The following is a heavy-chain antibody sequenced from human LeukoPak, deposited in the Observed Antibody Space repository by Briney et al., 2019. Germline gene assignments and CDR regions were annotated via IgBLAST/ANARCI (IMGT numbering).Heavy chain of an antibody. CDR1: GFTFSSYA. CDR2: ISGSGGST. V-gene: IGHV3-23*01. Sequence: GSLRLSCAASGFTFSSYAMSWVRQAPGKGLEWVSAISGSGGSTYYADSVKGRFTISRDNSKNTLYLQMNSLRAEDTAVYYCAKDRGIQLWSEYFQHWGQGTLVTVSS. CDR3: AKDRGIQLWSEYFQH. J-gene: IGHJ1*01. D-gene: IGHD5-18*01.